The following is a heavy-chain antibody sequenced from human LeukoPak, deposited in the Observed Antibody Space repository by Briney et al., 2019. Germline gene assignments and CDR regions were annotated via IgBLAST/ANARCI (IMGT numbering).Heavy chain of an antibody. D-gene: IGHD2-2*01. CDR1: GYTFTGYH. CDR3: ARDYCSSTSCLFDY. V-gene: IGHV1-2*06. J-gene: IGHJ4*02. CDR2: INPNSGDT. Sequence: ASVTVSCKASGYTFTGYHMHWVRQAPGQGLEWMGRINPNSGDTNYAQKFQGRVTMTRDTAISTAYMELSRLRSDDTAVYYCARDYCSSTSCLFDYWGQGTLVTVSS.